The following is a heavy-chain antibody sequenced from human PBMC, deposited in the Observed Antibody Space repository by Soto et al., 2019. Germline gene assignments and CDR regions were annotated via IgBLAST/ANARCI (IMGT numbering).Heavy chain of an antibody. CDR1: GGSISSSNW. CDR3: ARFSGGLLWLGSHGGRDYYGMDV. CDR2: IYHSGST. J-gene: IGHJ6*02. Sequence: SETLSLTCAVSGGSISSSNWWGWVRQPPGKGLEWIGEIYHSGSTNYNPSLKSRVTISVDKSKNQFSLNLSSVTAADTAGYYCARFSGGLLWLGSHGGRDYYGMDVWGQGTTVTVSS. D-gene: IGHD3-10*01. V-gene: IGHV4-4*02.